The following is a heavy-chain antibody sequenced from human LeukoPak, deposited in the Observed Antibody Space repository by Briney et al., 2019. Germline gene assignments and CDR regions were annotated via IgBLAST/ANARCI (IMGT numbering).Heavy chain of an antibody. V-gene: IGHV1-18*01. Sequence: AASVKVSCKASGYTFTSYGISWVRQAPGQGLERMGWISAYNGNTNYAQKLQGRVTMTTDTSTSTAYMELRSLRSDDTAVYYCARDLGQYYDTSDNWFDPWGQGTLVTVSS. J-gene: IGHJ5*02. CDR2: ISAYNGNT. CDR1: GYTFTSYG. D-gene: IGHD3-22*01. CDR3: ARDLGQYYDTSDNWFDP.